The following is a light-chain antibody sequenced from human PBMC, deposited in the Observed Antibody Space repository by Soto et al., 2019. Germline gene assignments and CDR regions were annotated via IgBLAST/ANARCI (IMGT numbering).Light chain of an antibody. CDR1: QSISSN. CDR2: SAS. V-gene: IGKV3-15*01. CDR3: QQYNNWWT. J-gene: IGKJ1*01. Sequence: EIVMTQSPATLSLSPGERATLSCRASQSISSNLAWYQQKTGQAPRLLIYSASTRATGIPARFSGSGSGTELNLTISSLQSEDFAVYYCQQYNNWWTFGQGTKVDIK.